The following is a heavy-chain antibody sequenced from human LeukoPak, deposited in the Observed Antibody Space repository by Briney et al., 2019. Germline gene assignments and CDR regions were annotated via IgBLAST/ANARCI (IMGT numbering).Heavy chain of an antibody. CDR3: ARVWGSRWFDP. J-gene: IGHJ5*02. D-gene: IGHD3-16*01. V-gene: IGHV4-4*07. Sequence: PSETPSLTCAVSGGSISSYYWSWIRQPAGKGLEWIGRIYTSGSTNYNPSLKSRVTISVDTSKNQFSLKLSSMTAADTAVYYCARVWGSRWFDPWGQGTLVTVSS. CDR1: GGSISSYY. CDR2: IYTSGST.